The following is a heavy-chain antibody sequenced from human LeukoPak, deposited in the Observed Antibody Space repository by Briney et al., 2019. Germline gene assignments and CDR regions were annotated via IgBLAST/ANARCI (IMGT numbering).Heavy chain of an antibody. V-gene: IGHV1-46*01. J-gene: IGHJ4*02. Sequence: XXWXXXAPGQXLXWMGIINPSGGSTSYAQKFQGRVTMTRDTSTSTVYMELSSLRSEDTAVYYCARDMDTAMDFDYWGQGTLVTVSS. D-gene: IGHD5-18*01. CDR2: INPSGGST. CDR3: ARDMDTAMDFDY.